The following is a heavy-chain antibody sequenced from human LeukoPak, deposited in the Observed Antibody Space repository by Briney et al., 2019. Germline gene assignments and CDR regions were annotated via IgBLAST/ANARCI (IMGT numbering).Heavy chain of an antibody. CDR1: GFTFSSYW. Sequence: GGSLRLSCAASGFTFSSYWMSWVRQAPGKGLEWVANIKQDGSEKYYVDSVKGRFTISRDNAKNSLYLQMNSLRAEDTAVYYCARVEKTSTYSVMKFWGKGTRVTVS. CDR2: IKQDGSEK. J-gene: IGHJ6*03. V-gene: IGHV3-7*01. D-gene: IGHD2-15*01. CDR3: ARVEKTSTYSVMKF.